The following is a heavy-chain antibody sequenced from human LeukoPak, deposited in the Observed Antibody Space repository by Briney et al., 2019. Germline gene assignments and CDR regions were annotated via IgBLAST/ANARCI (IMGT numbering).Heavy chain of an antibody. Sequence: GGSLRLSCAASGFTFSSYSMNWVRQAPGKGLEWVSYISSSSSTIYYADSVKGRFTISRDNAKNSLYLQMNSLRAEDTAVYYCAKDRGDQDIVVVVAAFRRDADAFDIWGQGTMVTVSS. CDR1: GFTFSSYS. J-gene: IGHJ3*02. V-gene: IGHV3-48*01. D-gene: IGHD2-15*01. CDR2: ISSSSSTI. CDR3: AKDRGDQDIVVVVAAFRRDADAFDI.